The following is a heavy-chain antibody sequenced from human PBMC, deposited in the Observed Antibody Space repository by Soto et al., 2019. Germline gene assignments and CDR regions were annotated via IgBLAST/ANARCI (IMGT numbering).Heavy chain of an antibody. J-gene: IGHJ4*02. CDR2: IRSSSSYI. D-gene: IGHD2-15*01. V-gene: IGHV3-21*01. Sequence: PGGSLRLSCAASGFTFSIYWMAWVRQAPGKGLEWVSSIRSSSSYIYYADSVKGRFTISRDNAKNSLYLQMNSLRAEDTAVYYCAQESYGGNGDYWGQGTLVTVSS. CDR1: GFTFSIYW. CDR3: AQESYGGNGDY.